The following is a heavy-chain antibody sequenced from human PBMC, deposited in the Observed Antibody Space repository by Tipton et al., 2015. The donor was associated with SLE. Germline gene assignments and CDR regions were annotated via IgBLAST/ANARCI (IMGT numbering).Heavy chain of an antibody. J-gene: IGHJ4*02. CDR1: GGSISSHY. Sequence: TLSLTCTVSGGSISSHYWSWIRQPPGKGLEWIGYIYYSGSTYYNPSLKSRVTISVDTSKNQFSLKLSSVTAADTAVYYCARAVQGSWFDYWGQGTLVTVSS. D-gene: IGHD6-13*01. V-gene: IGHV4-59*11. CDR2: IYYSGST. CDR3: ARAVQGSWFDY.